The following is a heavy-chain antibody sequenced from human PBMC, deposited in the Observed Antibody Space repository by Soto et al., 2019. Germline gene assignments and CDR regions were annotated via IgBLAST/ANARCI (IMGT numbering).Heavy chain of an antibody. J-gene: IGHJ3*02. CDR3: AREVAYCGGDCYSHDAFDI. D-gene: IGHD2-21*02. Sequence: SVKVSCKASGGTFSSYAISWVRQAPGQGLEWMGGIIPIFGTANYAQKFQGRVTITADESTSTAYMELSSLRSEDTAVYYCAREVAYCGGDCYSHDAFDIWGQGKMVTVSS. CDR2: IIPIFGTA. CDR1: GGTFSSYA. V-gene: IGHV1-69*13.